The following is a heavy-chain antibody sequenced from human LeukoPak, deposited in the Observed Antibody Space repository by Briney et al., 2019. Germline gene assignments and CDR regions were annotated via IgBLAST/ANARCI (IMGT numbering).Heavy chain of an antibody. D-gene: IGHD3-22*01. Sequence: GGSLRLSCVTSGFTFTNHWMSWVRQAPGKGLEWVANIREDGGHTNYVDSVKGRFTISRDNAKNSLFLQMDGLRVDDTAVYFCARGPYSYDSSGAFDIWGQGTMVTVSS. CDR1: GFTFTNHW. J-gene: IGHJ3*02. V-gene: IGHV3-7*01. CDR3: ARGPYSYDSSGAFDI. CDR2: IREDGGHT.